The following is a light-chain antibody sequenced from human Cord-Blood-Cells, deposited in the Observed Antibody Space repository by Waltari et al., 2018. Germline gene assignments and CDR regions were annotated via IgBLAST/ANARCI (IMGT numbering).Light chain of an antibody. Sequence: DIQMTQSPSTLSASVGDRVTITCRASPSISSWLAWYQQKPGKAPKLLIYKASSLESGVPSRFSGSGSGTEFTLTISSLQPDDFATYYCQQYNSYWYTFGQGTKLEIK. CDR1: PSISSW. CDR3: QQYNSYWYT. J-gene: IGKJ2*01. V-gene: IGKV1-5*03. CDR2: KAS.